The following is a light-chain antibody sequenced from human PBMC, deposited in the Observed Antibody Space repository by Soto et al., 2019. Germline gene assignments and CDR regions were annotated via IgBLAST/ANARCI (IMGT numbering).Light chain of an antibody. CDR1: QSVTTN. J-gene: IGKJ5*01. Sequence: EIVLTQSPATLSLSPGERATLSCRAIQSVTTNLAWYQQKVGQAPRLLIYDASNRAAGIPVRFSGSGSGTDFTLSISSLEPEDFAVYYCQERSNWPLSITFGQGTRLEI. V-gene: IGKV3-11*01. CDR3: QERSNWPLSIT. CDR2: DAS.